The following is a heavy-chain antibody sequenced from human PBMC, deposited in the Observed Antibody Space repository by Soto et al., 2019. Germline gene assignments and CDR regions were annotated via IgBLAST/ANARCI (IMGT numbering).Heavy chain of an antibody. Sequence: ASVKVSCKASGYTFTSYYMHWVRQAPGKGLEWMGGFDPEDGETIYAQKFQGRVTMTEDTSTDTAYMELSSLRSEDTAVYYCATYDFWSGYPVGDWFDPWGQGTLVTVSS. J-gene: IGHJ5*02. CDR3: ATYDFWSGYPVGDWFDP. CDR2: FDPEDGET. D-gene: IGHD3-3*01. V-gene: IGHV1-24*01. CDR1: GYTFTSYY.